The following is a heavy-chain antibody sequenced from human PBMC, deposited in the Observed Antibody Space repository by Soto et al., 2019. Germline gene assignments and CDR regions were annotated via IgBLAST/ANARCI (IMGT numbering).Heavy chain of an antibody. V-gene: IGHV1-18*04. CDR3: ASGRPSHYSYYGMDV. Sequence: ASVKVSCKASGYTFTSYGISWVRQAPGQGLEWMGWISAYNGNTNYAQKLQGRVTMTTDTSTSTAYMELRSLRSDDTAVYYCASGRPSHYSYYGMDVWGQGTTGTVS. D-gene: IGHD6-6*01. CDR2: ISAYNGNT. CDR1: GYTFTSYG. J-gene: IGHJ6*02.